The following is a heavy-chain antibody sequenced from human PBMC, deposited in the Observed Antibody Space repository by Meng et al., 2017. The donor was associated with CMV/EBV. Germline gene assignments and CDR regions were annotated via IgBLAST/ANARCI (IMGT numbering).Heavy chain of an antibody. D-gene: IGHD6-13*01. CDR3: ARDEYSSSWYCFDY. CDR2: ISSSSSYI. CDR1: GFTFSSYS. Sequence: GESLKISCAASGFTFSSYSMNWVRQAPGKGLEWVSSISSSSSYIYYADSVKGRFTISRDNAKNSLYLQMNSLRAEDTAVYYCARDEYSSSWYCFDYWGQGTLVTVSS. J-gene: IGHJ4*02. V-gene: IGHV3-21*01.